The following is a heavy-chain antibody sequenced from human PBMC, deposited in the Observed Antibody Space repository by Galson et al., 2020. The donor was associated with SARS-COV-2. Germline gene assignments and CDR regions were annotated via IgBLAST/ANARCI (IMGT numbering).Heavy chain of an antibody. D-gene: IGHD2-15*01. V-gene: IGHV4-30-2*01. Sequence: PSEHLSLTCAVSGGSVSSGAFSWSWIRQPPGKGLEWIGYIYDSGNTYYNPSLKSRVSISVDRSKNQFSLNLSSVTAADTAVYYWARGQQTEFVTPFDFWGQGTLVTVSS. CDR1: GGSVSSGAFS. J-gene: IGHJ4*02. CDR3: ARGQQTEFVTPFDF. CDR2: IYDSGNT.